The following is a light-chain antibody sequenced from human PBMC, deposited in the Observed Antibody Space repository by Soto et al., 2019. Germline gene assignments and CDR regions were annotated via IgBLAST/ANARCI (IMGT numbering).Light chain of an antibody. J-gene: IGKJ4*01. CDR3: QQYYITPLT. Sequence: DIVMTQSPDSLAVSLGERATINCKSSQSVLYSTNNKNYLAWYQRKPGQPPKLLIYWAATRESGVPDRFSGSGSGTDFTLTISSLQAEDVAVYYCQQYYITPLTFGGGTKVELK. CDR2: WAA. CDR1: QSVLYSTNNKNY. V-gene: IGKV4-1*01.